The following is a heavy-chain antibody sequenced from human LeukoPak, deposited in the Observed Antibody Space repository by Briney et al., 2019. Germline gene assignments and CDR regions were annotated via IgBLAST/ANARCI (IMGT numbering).Heavy chain of an antibody. CDR2: ISYDGSNK. CDR3: XXXXXXLLPSAGMDV. J-gene: IGHJ6*02. D-gene: IGHD3-22*01. CDR1: GFTFSSYA. V-gene: IGHV3-30-3*01. Sequence: GGSLRLSCAASGFTFSSYAMHWVRQAPGKGLEWVAVISYDGSNKYYADSVKGRFTISRDNSKNTLYLQMNSLIAEDTSVYSGXXXXXXLLPSAGMDVWGQGTTVTVSS.